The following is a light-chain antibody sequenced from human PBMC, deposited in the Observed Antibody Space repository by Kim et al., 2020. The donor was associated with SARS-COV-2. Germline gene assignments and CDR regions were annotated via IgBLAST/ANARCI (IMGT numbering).Light chain of an antibody. CDR2: GGS. CDR1: QSVSSN. V-gene: IGKV3-15*01. J-gene: IGKJ1*01. Sequence: SPGERTTLSCKARQSVSSNLGWFQQKPGQAPRLLIYGGSNRATGIPARFSGSGSGTEFTLTISSLQSEDFAVYYCQQYNNWLWTFGQGTKVDIK. CDR3: QQYNNWLWT.